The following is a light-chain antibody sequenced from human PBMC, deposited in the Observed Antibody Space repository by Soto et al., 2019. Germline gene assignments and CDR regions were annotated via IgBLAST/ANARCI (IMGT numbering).Light chain of an antibody. CDR2: WAS. J-gene: IGKJ1*01. CDR3: QQFSTTQT. Sequence: DIVMTQSPDSLAVSLGERATINCKSSQSIFYSPNNKNALVWYQQKPGQPPKLHIYWASTRESGVPDRFSGSGSVTDVTLTIISLQAEDVAVDYCQQFSTTQTFCQGTKVEIK. CDR1: QSIFYSPNNKNA. V-gene: IGKV4-1*01.